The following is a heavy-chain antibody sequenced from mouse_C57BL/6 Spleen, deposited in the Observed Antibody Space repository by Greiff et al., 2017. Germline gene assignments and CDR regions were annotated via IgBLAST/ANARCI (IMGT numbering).Heavy chain of an antibody. J-gene: IGHJ1*03. V-gene: IGHV1-80*01. D-gene: IGHD1-1*01. Sequence: LQQSGASVKISCKASGYAFSSYWMNWVKQRPGKGLEWIGQIYPGDGDTNYNGKFKGKATLTADKSSSTAYMQLSSLTSEDSAVYFCARQHYYGSSYENWYFDVWGTGTTVTVSS. CDR3: ARQHYYGSSYENWYFDV. CDR1: GYAFSSYW. CDR2: IYPGDGDT.